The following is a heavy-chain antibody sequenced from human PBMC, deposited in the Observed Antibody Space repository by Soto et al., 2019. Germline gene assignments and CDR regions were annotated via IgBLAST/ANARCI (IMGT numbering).Heavy chain of an antibody. Sequence: SETLSLTCTVSGGSLRTHYWSWIRQPPGKGLEWIGYIYYSGGTNYNPSLKSRIALSVETSKNQISLTLRSVTAADTAIYYCARLYCSGGTCGEFVYWGQGTLVTV. CDR3: ARLYCSGGTCGEFVY. CDR2: IYYSGGT. D-gene: IGHD2-15*01. V-gene: IGHV4-59*11. CDR1: GGSLRTHY. J-gene: IGHJ4*02.